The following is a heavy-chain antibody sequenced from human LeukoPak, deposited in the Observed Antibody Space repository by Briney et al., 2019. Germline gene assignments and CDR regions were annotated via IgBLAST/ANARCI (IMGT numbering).Heavy chain of an antibody. Sequence: GGSLRLSCAASGFTFDDYGMSWVRQAPGKGLEWVGRIKSKTDGGTTDYAAPVKGRFTISRDDSKNTLYLQMNSLKTEDTAVYYCTTERYSGYDTFYNYWGQGTLVTVSS. CDR2: IKSKTDGGTT. D-gene: IGHD5-12*01. J-gene: IGHJ4*02. CDR3: TTERYSGYDTFYNY. V-gene: IGHV3-15*01. CDR1: GFTFDDYG.